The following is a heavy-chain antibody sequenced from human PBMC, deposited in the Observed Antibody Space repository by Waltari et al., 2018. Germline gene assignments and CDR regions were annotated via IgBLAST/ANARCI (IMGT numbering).Heavy chain of an antibody. Sequence: QVQLVQSGAEVKKPGASVKISCKTSEYTFTSSYIPWVRQGPGQGLEWMGIINPSGGSTIYAQKFQGRVTMTRDTSTSTVYMELSSLRSDDTAVYYCALDTGALWMDVWGQGTTVTVSS. J-gene: IGHJ6*02. D-gene: IGHD2-21*01. CDR3: ALDTGALWMDV. CDR1: EYTFTSSY. CDR2: INPSGGST. V-gene: IGHV1-46*01.